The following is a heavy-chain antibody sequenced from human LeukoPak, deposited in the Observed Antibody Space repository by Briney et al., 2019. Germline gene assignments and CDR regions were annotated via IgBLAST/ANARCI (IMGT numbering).Heavy chain of an antibody. V-gene: IGHV1-2*02. CDR2: INPNSGGT. CDR1: GYTFTGYY. Sequence: GASVKVSCKAFGYTFTGYYMHWVRQAPGQGLEWMGWINPNSGGTNYAQKFQGRVTMTSDTSISTAYMDLSGLRFDDTAVYYCVSENDYYGSGEVAVDIWGQGTMVTVSS. D-gene: IGHD3-10*01. CDR3: VSENDYYGSGEVAVDI. J-gene: IGHJ3*02.